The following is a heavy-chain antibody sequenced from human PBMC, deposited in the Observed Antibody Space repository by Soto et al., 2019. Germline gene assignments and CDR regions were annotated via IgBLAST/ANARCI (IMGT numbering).Heavy chain of an antibody. Sequence: QVQLVQSGAEVKKPGASVKVSCKASGYTFTSYGISWVRQAPGQGLEWMGWISAYNGNTNYAQKLQGRVTMTTDTSTSTAHMELRRLRSDDTAVYYCARSIIGYCSGGSCYAYFDIWGQGTMVTVSS. V-gene: IGHV1-18*01. D-gene: IGHD2-15*01. CDR2: ISAYNGNT. J-gene: IGHJ3*02. CDR1: GYTFTSYG. CDR3: ARSIIGYCSGGSCYAYFDI.